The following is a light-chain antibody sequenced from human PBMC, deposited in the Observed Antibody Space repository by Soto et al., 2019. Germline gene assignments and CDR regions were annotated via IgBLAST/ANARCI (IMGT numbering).Light chain of an antibody. CDR2: AAS. CDR3: QQYGSSQWT. J-gene: IGKJ1*01. V-gene: IGKV3-20*01. CDR1: QSVSSSY. Sequence: EIVLTQSPGTLSLSPGERATLSCRASQSVSSSYLAWFQQKPGQAPRLLIYAASSRATAIPDRFSGSGSGTAFTLTVTRLEPEDFAVYYCQQYGSSQWTFGQGTKVEIK.